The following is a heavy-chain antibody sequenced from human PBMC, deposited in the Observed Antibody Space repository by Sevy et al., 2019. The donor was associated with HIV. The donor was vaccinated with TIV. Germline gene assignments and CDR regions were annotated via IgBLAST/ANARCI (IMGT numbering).Heavy chain of an antibody. V-gene: IGHV3-30-3*01. CDR1: GFTFSSYA. J-gene: IGHJ4*02. CDR3: ARDLGYAYVRGSYRLLY. CDR2: VSYDGTDK. Sequence: GGSLRLSCAASGFTFSSYAMHCVRQAPGKGLEWVAVVSYDGTDKLHADSVKGRFTISRDNSKNTLDLQMNSLRADDTALYYCARDLGYAYVRGSYRLLYWGQGTLVTVSS. D-gene: IGHD3-16*02.